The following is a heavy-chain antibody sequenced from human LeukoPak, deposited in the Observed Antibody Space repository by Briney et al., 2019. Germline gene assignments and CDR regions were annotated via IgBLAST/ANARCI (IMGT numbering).Heavy chain of an antibody. CDR2: IHTSGST. Sequence: PSETLSLTCSVSGGSISISNYYWGWIRQPAGKGLEWIGRIHTSGSTNYNASLKSRVTMSVDTSKNQFSLKLSSVTAADTAVYYCARDTYYYGSGSLSFDYWGQGSLVTVSS. V-gene: IGHV4-61*02. CDR1: GGSISISNYY. CDR3: ARDTYYYGSGSLSFDY. D-gene: IGHD3-10*01. J-gene: IGHJ4*02.